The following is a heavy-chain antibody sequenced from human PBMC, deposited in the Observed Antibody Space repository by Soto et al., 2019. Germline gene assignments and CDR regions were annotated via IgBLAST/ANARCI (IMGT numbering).Heavy chain of an antibody. CDR3: SRGARGWHGIDY. J-gene: IGHJ4*02. CDR1: EFTFSAHW. V-gene: IGHV3-74*01. CDR2: LSEDGRYT. D-gene: IGHD6-19*01. Sequence: EVHLVESGGGLVQPGGSLRLSCTASEFTFSAHWMHWVRLAPGKGLMWVSRLSEDGRYTDHAEPVRGRFTISRDNAKNRLFLVMTSLRVDDTAIYFCSRGARGWHGIDYRGQGALVTASP.